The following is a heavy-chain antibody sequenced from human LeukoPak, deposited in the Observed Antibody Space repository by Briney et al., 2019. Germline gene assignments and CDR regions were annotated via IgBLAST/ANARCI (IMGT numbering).Heavy chain of an antibody. V-gene: IGHV4-61*01. CDR2: IYYSGST. D-gene: IGHD5-18*01. CDR1: GASVSSGSYY. J-gene: IGHJ4*02. Sequence: SETLSLTCTVSGASVSSGSYYWSWIRQPPGKGLEWIGYIYYSGSTNYNPSLKSRVTISVDTSKSQFSLKLSSVTAADTAVYYCARGSRGYTYGWGQGTLVTVSS. CDR3: ARGSRGYTYG.